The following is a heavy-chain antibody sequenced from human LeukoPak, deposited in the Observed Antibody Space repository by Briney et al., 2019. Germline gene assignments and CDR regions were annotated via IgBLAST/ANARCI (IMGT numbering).Heavy chain of an antibody. Sequence: GGSLRLSCAASGFTFSSYDMHWVRQATGKGLEWVSATGTAGDTYYPGSVKGRFTISRENAKNSLYLQMNSLRAGDTAVYYCARSTYCGGDCYSSNYYYYYGMDVWGQGTTVTVSS. CDR1: GFTFSSYD. J-gene: IGHJ6*02. V-gene: IGHV3-13*01. CDR3: ARSTYCGGDCYSSNYYYYYGMDV. CDR2: TGTAGDT. D-gene: IGHD2-21*02.